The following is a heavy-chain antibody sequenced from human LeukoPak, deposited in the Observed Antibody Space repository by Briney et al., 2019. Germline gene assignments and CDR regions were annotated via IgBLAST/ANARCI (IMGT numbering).Heavy chain of an antibody. V-gene: IGHV3-7*01. CDR1: RFSFSSYW. Sequence: GGSLRLSCEGSRFSFSSYWMSWVRQAPGKGLEWVANIKQDGSEKYYVDSVKGRFTISRDNAKNSLYLQMNSLRAEDTAVYYCAKDTHYDFWSGYYKAAAFDIWGQGTMVTVSS. CDR2: IKQDGSEK. CDR3: AKDTHYDFWSGYYKAAAFDI. J-gene: IGHJ3*02. D-gene: IGHD3-3*01.